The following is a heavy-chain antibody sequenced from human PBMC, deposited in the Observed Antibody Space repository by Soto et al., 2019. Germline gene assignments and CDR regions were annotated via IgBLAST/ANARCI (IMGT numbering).Heavy chain of an antibody. CDR2: IHHSGSI. D-gene: IGHD2-21*02. J-gene: IGHJ6*02. CDR1: GGSISSDYHH. CDR3: AREDDGGDSLDV. V-gene: IGHV4-30-4*08. Sequence: PSETLSLTCTVSGGSISSDYHHWTWIRQSPGKGLEWIGYIHHSGSILYNPSLKSRVTISVDTSKNQFSLHLSSVTAADTAVYFCAREDDGGDSLDVWGQGTTVTVPS.